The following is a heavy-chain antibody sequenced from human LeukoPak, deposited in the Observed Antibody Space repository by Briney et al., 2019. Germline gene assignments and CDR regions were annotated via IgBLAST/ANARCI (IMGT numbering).Heavy chain of an antibody. CDR2: IWYDGSNK. Sequence: GRSLRLSCAASGFTFSSYGMHWVRQAPGKGLEWVAVIWYDGSNKYYADSVKGRFTISRDNSKNTLYLQMNSLRAEDTAVYYCARDYDNWNYVPNDAFDIWGQGTMATVSS. J-gene: IGHJ3*02. D-gene: IGHD1-7*01. CDR3: ARDYDNWNYVPNDAFDI. V-gene: IGHV3-33*01. CDR1: GFTFSSYG.